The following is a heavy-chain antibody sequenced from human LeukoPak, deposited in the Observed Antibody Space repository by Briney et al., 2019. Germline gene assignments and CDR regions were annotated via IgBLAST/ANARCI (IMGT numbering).Heavy chain of an antibody. CDR1: GYTFTSYG. CDR3: ARWSRIVLMVYAIRGGGNWFDP. V-gene: IGHV1-18*01. Sequence: ASVKVSCKASGYTFTSYGISWVRQAPGQGLEWMGWISAYNGNTNYAQKLQGRVTMTTDTSTSTAYMELRSLRSDDTAVYYCARWSRIVLMVYAIRGGGNWFDPWGQGTLVTVSS. J-gene: IGHJ5*02. D-gene: IGHD2-8*01. CDR2: ISAYNGNT.